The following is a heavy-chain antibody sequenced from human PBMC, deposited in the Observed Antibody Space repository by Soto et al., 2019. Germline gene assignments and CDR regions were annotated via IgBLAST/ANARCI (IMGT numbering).Heavy chain of an antibody. CDR2: ISAYNGNT. V-gene: IGHV1-18*01. D-gene: IGHD2-21*02. J-gene: IGHJ4*02. CDR3: ARAELAYCGGDCYSFGY. CDR1: GYTFTSYG. Sequence: ASVKVSCKASGYTFTSYGISWVRQAPGQGFEWMGWISAYNGNTNYAQKLQGRVTMTTDTSTSTAYMELRSLRSDDTAVYYCARAELAYCGGDCYSFGYWGQGTLVTVSS.